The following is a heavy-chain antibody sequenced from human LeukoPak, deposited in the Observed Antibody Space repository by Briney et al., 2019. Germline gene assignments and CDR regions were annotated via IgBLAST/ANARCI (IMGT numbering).Heavy chain of an antibody. CDR3: VRAIAAAASY. Sequence: GGSLRLSCAASGFTFSDYWMHWVRQAPGRGLEWVANIKQDGSERYYVDSVRGRFTITRDNAKNSLSLQMNSLRVEDAAVYYCVRAIAAAASYWGQGTLVTVSS. D-gene: IGHD6-13*01. CDR2: IKQDGSER. J-gene: IGHJ4*02. V-gene: IGHV3-7*01. CDR1: GFTFSDYW.